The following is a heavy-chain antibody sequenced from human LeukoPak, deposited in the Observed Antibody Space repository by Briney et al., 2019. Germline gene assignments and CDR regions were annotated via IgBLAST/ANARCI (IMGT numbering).Heavy chain of an antibody. CDR3: ARGWDTAMVH. Sequence: SETLSLTCAVYGGSFSGYYWSWIRQPPGKGLEWIGEINHSGSTNYNPSLKSRVTISVDTSKNQFSLKLSSVTAADTAVYYCARGWDTAMVHWGQGTLVTASS. D-gene: IGHD5-18*01. J-gene: IGHJ4*02. V-gene: IGHV4-34*01. CDR2: INHSGST. CDR1: GGSFSGYY.